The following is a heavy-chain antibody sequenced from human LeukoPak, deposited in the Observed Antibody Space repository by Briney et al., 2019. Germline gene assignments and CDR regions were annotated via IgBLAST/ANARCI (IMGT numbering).Heavy chain of an antibody. J-gene: IGHJ4*02. CDR3: AKDPQLLWFGELGFYFDY. CDR1: GFTFSSYA. Sequence: PGGSLRLSCAASGFTFSSYAMSWVRQAPGKGLEWVSAISGSGGSTYYADSVKGRFTISRDNSKNTLYLQMNSLRAEDTAVYYCAKDPQLLWFGELGFYFDYWGQGTLVTVSS. CDR2: ISGSGGST. D-gene: IGHD3-10*01. V-gene: IGHV3-23*01.